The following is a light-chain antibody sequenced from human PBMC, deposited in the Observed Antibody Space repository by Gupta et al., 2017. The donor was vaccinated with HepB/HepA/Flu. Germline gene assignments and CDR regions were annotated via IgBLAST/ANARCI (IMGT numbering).Light chain of an antibody. CDR3: QQRRCWPLT. CDR1: QIDSSY. CDR2: EAS. V-gene: IGKV3-11*01. Sequence: PATLSLSPEERATLSCTARQIDSSYVSWYQQQPGQAPRLLNDEASGKATVIPAMFSGSGSRTDFTLTISRLQPEDFAVYYRQQRRCWPLTFGGGTKVEIK. J-gene: IGKJ4*01.